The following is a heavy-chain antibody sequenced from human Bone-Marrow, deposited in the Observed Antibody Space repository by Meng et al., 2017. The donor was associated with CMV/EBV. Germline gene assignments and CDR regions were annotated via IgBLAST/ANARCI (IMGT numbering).Heavy chain of an antibody. V-gene: IGHV3-30*04. J-gene: IGHJ6*02. Sequence: GGSLRLCCAASGFTFSSDAMHWVRQAPGKGLEWVAVISYDGSNKYYADSVKGRFTISRDNSKNTLYLQMNSLRAEDTVVYYCARGRYDFWSGYYFLGGMDVWGQGTTVTVSS. D-gene: IGHD3-3*01. CDR3: ARGRYDFWSGYYFLGGMDV. CDR2: ISYDGSNK. CDR1: GFTFSSDA.